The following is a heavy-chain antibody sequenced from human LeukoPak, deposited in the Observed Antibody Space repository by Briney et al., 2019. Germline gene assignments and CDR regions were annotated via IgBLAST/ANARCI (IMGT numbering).Heavy chain of an antibody. Sequence: GGSLRLSCAASGFTFSSYGMHWVRQAPGKGLEWVAVISYDGSNKYYADSVKGRFTISRDNAKNSLYLLMNSLRAEDTAVYYCARIDNSVYYYYDFWGQGTLVTVSS. CDR2: ISYDGSNK. J-gene: IGHJ4*02. CDR1: GFTFSSYG. CDR3: ARIDNSVYYYYDF. V-gene: IGHV3-30*03. D-gene: IGHD3-22*01.